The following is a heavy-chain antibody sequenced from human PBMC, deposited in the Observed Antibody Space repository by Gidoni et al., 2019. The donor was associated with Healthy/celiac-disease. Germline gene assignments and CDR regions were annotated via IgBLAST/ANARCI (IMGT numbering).Heavy chain of an antibody. CDR2: IYPGDSDT. V-gene: IGHV5-51*01. D-gene: IGHD4-17*01. Sequence: GWVRQMPGKGLEWMGIIYPGDSDTRYSPSFQGQVTSSADKSISTAYLQWSSLKASDTAMYYCARLPGGDYRYNWFDPWGQGTLVTVSS. CDR3: ARLPGGDYRYNWFDP. J-gene: IGHJ5*02.